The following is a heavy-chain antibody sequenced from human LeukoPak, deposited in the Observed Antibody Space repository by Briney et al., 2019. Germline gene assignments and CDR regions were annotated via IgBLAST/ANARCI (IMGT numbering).Heavy chain of an antibody. D-gene: IGHD3-22*01. J-gene: IGHJ3*02. V-gene: IGHV3-48*03. CDR2: ISSSGSSI. CDR3: ARRRTYYDSSGYSSDAFDI. Sequence: GGSLRLSCAASGFTFSSYEMNWVRQAPGKGPEGISYISSSGSSIYYADSVKGRFTISRDNSKNTLHLQINSLRAEDTAVYYCARRRTYYDSSGYSSDAFDIWGQGTMVTVSS. CDR1: GFTFSSYE.